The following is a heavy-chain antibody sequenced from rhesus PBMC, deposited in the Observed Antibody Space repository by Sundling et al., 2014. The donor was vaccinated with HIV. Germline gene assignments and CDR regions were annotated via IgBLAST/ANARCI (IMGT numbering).Heavy chain of an antibody. J-gene: IGHJ4*01. CDR1: GGSIIDSSR. Sequence: QVQLQESGPGVVKPSETLFLTCAVSGGSIIDSSRWSWIRQSPGKGLEWIGYIYGSSLRTNYKPSLKTRVTISKDMSKNQFSLKLNSLTVADTAVYYCARARLSFWYLGRSLYRWGQGVRGHRLL. CDR2: IYGSSLRT. V-gene: IGHV4S10*01. CDR3: ARARLSFWYLGRSLYR. D-gene: IGHD3-34*01.